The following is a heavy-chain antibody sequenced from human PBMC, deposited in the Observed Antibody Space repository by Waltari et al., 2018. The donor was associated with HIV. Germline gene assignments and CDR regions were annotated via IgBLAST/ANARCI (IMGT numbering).Heavy chain of an antibody. D-gene: IGHD2-2*02. CDR2: RKQDGSEK. J-gene: IGHJ6*02. CDR1: GFTFSNFW. Sequence: EVQLVESGGGLVQPGGSLRLSCAASGFTFSNFWMSWVRQAPGKGLEWLAKRKQDGSEKYYVDSVKGRFTISRDNAKNSLYLQMNSLRAEDTAVYYCASPSIRAGMDVWGQGTTVTVSS. V-gene: IGHV3-7*01. CDR3: ASPSIRAGMDV.